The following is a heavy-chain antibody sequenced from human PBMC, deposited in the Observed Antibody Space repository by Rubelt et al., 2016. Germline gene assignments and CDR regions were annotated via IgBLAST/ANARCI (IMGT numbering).Heavy chain of an antibody. CDR1: GYTFTNYA. J-gene: IGHJ6*02. Sequence: QVQLVQSGSELKEPGASVTVSCKTSGYTFTNYAINWVRQAPGQGLEWMGWINTNNGNQTYAQGFTGRFVFSLDTPADLQISSLKVDDTAVYYCARPGDSGSWYSPYYALDVWGQGTTVTVSS. CDR2: INTNNGNQ. D-gene: IGHD2-15*01. V-gene: IGHV7-4-1*02. CDR3: ARPGDSGSWYSPYYALDV.